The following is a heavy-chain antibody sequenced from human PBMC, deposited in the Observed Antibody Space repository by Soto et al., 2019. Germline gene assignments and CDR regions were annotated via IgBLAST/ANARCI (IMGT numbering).Heavy chain of an antibody. CDR3: ARGTDYVCGSYRYPYYYYGMDV. CDR1: GGSFSGYY. D-gene: IGHD3-16*02. J-gene: IGHJ6*02. V-gene: IGHV4-34*01. Sequence: PSETLSLTCAVYGGSFSGYYWSWIRQPPGKGLEWIGEINHSGSTNYNPSLRSRVTISVDTSKNQFSLKLSSVTAADTAVYYCARGTDYVCGSYRYPYYYYGMDVWGQGTTVTVSS. CDR2: INHSGST.